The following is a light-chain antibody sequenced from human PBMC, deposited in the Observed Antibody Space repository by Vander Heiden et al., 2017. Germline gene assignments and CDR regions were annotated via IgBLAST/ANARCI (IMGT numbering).Light chain of an antibody. Sequence: SSELTQDPAVSVALGQTVRTTCQGYSHRSYYASWYRQKPGQAPVLVIYGKNNRPSGIPDRFSGSSSGNTASLTITGAQAEDEADYYCNSRDSSGNHPWVFGGGTKLTVL. J-gene: IGLJ3*02. CDR2: GKN. CDR3: NSRDSSGNHPWV. CDR1: SHRSYY. V-gene: IGLV3-19*01.